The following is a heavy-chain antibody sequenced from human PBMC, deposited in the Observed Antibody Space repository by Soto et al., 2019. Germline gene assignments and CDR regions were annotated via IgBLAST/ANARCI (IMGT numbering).Heavy chain of an antibody. Sequence: GGSLRLSCAASGFTFSSYWMHWVRQAPGKGLVWVSRINSDGSSTSYADSVKGRFTISRDNAKNTLYLQMNSLRAEGTAVYYCAREDIVVVPAAHRRNYYYYYGMDVWGQGTTVTVSS. CDR1: GFTFSSYW. V-gene: IGHV3-74*01. D-gene: IGHD2-2*01. J-gene: IGHJ6*02. CDR3: AREDIVVVPAAHRRNYYYYYGMDV. CDR2: INSDGSST.